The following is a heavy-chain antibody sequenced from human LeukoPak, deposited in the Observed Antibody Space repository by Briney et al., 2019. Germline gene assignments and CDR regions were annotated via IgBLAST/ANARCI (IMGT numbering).Heavy chain of an antibody. J-gene: IGHJ5*02. Sequence: GGSLRLSCAASGFTFSSYAMHWVRQAPGKGLEWVAVISYDGSNKKYGDSVKGRFTISRDNSKNTLYLQMNSLRAEDTAVYYCARGEYNWNDLHLWGQGTLVTVSS. CDR3: ARGEYNWNDLHL. CDR2: ISYDGSNK. D-gene: IGHD1-20*01. V-gene: IGHV3-30*14. CDR1: GFTFSSYA.